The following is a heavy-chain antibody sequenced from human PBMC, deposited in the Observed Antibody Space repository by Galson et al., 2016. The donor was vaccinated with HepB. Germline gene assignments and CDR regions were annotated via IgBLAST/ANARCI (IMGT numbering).Heavy chain of an antibody. CDR2: ISWDGVTT. Sequence: SLRLSCAASGFTFDDYTMHWVRQAPGKGLEWVSLISWDGVTTYYADSLRGRFTISRDNSKNSLYLQMNSLTTEDTALYYCAKDKNTAVESFYSGMDVWGQGTLVTVSS. CDR1: GFTFDDYT. CDR3: AKDKNTAVESFYSGMDV. J-gene: IGHJ6*02. D-gene: IGHD5-18*01. V-gene: IGHV3-43*01.